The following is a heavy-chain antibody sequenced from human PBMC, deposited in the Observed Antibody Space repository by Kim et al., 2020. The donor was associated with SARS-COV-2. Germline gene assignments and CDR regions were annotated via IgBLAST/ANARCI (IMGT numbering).Heavy chain of an antibody. CDR2: ISSSSSYI. CDR3: ARDLSYSGSHDYYYYGMDV. J-gene: IGHJ6*02. CDR1: GFTFSSYS. Sequence: GGSLRLSCAASGFTFSSYSMNWVRQAPGKGLEWVSSISSSSSYIYYADSVKGRFTISRDYAKNSLYLQMNSLRAEDTAVYYCARDLSYSGSHDYYYYGMDVWGQGTTVTVSS. V-gene: IGHV3-21*01. D-gene: IGHD1-26*01.